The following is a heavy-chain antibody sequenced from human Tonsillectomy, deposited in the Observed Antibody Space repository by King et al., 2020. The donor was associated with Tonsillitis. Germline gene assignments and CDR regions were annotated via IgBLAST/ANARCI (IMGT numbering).Heavy chain of an antibody. J-gene: IGHJ3*01. V-gene: IGHV4-34*01. D-gene: IGHD1-26*01. Sequence: VQLQQWGAGLLKSSETLSLTCAVYGGSLSGYYWSWIRQPPGKGLEWIGEINQRGSTNYNPSHKSRVTISVDTSKKQFYLKVSSVTAADTAVYYCARETPSGDDAFDVWGQGTMVTVSS. CDR3: ARETPSGDDAFDV. CDR2: INQRGST. CDR1: GGSLSGYY.